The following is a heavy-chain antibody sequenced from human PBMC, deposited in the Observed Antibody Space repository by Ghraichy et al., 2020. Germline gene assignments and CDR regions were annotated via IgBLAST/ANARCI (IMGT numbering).Heavy chain of an antibody. Sequence: SETLSLTCAVYRGSFSGYYWTWIRQPPGKGLEWIGQINHRGSTSYNPSLKSRIFISKDTSKNQFSLMLSSVTAADTAVYYCARGTNRDGLDVWGQGTAVTVSS. J-gene: IGHJ6*02. CDR3: ARGTNRDGLDV. D-gene: IGHD2/OR15-2a*01. CDR1: RGSFSGYY. V-gene: IGHV4-34*01. CDR2: INHRGST.